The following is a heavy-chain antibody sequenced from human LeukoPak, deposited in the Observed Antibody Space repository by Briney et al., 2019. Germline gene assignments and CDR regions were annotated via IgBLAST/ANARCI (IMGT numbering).Heavy chain of an antibody. CDR1: GFTFSRFS. J-gene: IGHJ6*02. CDR3: ARDKLDYYNYGMDV. Sequence: GGSLRLSCEASGFTFSRFSMTWVRQAPGKGLEWVSYISSISSRSTIIHYADSAKGRFTISRDNAKNSLYLQMNSLRAEDTAVYYCARDKLDYYNYGMDVWGQGTTVTVSS. D-gene: IGHD3-10*01. CDR2: ISSISSRSTII. V-gene: IGHV3-48*01.